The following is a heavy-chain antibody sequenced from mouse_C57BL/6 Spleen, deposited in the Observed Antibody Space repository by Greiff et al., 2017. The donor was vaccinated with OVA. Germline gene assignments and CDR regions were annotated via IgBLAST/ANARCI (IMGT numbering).Heavy chain of an antibody. J-gene: IGHJ2*01. D-gene: IGHD4-1*01. V-gene: IGHV1-50*01. Sequence: VQLQQPGAELVKPGASVKLSCKASGYTFTSYWMQWVKQRPGQGLEWIGEIDPSDSYTNYNQKFKGKATLTVDTSSSTAYMQLSSLTSEDSAVYYCARSALGRGYWGQGTTLTVSS. CDR3: ARSALGRGY. CDR1: GYTFTSYW. CDR2: IDPSDSYT.